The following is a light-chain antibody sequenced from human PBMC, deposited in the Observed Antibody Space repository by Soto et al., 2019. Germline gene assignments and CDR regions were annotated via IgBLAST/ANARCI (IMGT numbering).Light chain of an antibody. CDR1: SSDVGGYNS. CDR3: SSYAGGLTMV. J-gene: IGLJ3*02. Sequence: QSALTQTRSVSGSPRQSVTISCTGTSSDVGGYNSVSWYQQYPGKAPQLLIYHVTKRPSGVPDRFSGSKSGNTASLTISGLQAEDEADYYCSSYAGGLTMVFGGGTKLTVL. CDR2: HVT. V-gene: IGLV2-11*01.